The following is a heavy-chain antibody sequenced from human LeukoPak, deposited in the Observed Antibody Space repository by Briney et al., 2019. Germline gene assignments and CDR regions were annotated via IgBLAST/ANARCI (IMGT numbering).Heavy chain of an antibody. V-gene: IGHV3-33*06. CDR2: IWYDGNNE. Sequence: GGSLRLSCAASGFTFKTFGMHGVRQAPGKGLEWVAVIWYDGNNEYYADAVKGRFAISRDNSNNTLFLQMYSLRAEDTAVYYCAKDSSSSLDYWGQGTLVTVSS. J-gene: IGHJ4*02. D-gene: IGHD6-6*01. CDR3: AKDSSSSLDY. CDR1: GFTFKTFG.